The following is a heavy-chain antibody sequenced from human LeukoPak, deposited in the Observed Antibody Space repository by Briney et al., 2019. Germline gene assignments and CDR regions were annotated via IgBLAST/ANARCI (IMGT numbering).Heavy chain of an antibody. CDR3: LDSSAQGGY. CDR1: GFTFSSYA. Sequence: GGSLRLSCAASGFTFSSYAMRWVRQAPGKGLEWVAVISYDGSNKYYADSVKGRFTISRDNSKNTLYLQMNSLRAEDTAVYYCLDSSAQGGYWGQGTLVTVSS. J-gene: IGHJ4*02. V-gene: IGHV3-30-3*01. CDR2: ISYDGSNK. D-gene: IGHD3-22*01.